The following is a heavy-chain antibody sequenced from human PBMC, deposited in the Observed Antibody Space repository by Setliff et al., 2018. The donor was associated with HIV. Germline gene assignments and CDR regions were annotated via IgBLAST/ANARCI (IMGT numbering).Heavy chain of an antibody. CDR2: VYFTGDA. CDR1: GASINTINHL. CDR3: VRHISPVDAFDV. D-gene: IGHD3-3*02. J-gene: IGHJ3*01. Sequence: SETLSLTCAVSGASINTINHLWDWIRQPPGKGLEWIGSVYFTGDAYYNPSLKSRVTLSVDTSKNLFSLELRSVTAADTAVYYCVRHISPVDAFDVWGQGTMVT. V-gene: IGHV4-39*01.